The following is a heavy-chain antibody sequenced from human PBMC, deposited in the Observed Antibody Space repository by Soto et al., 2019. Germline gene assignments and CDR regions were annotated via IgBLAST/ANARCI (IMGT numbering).Heavy chain of an antibody. CDR2: IKSKSDGGTR. CDR3: PLWAGSRPYYYYYGMDV. CDR1: GFTFSNAW. J-gene: IGHJ6*02. Sequence: GGSLRLSCAASGFTFSNAWMSWVRQAPGKGLEWVGRIKSKSDGGTRDYAAPVKGRFSISRDDSKNTLYLQMNSLKTEDTAVYYCPLWAGSRPYYYYYGMDVWGQGTTVTASS. D-gene: IGHD6-13*01. V-gene: IGHV3-15*01.